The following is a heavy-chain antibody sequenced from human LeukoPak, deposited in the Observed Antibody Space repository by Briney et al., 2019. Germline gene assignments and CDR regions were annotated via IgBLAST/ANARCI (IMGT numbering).Heavy chain of an antibody. J-gene: IGHJ4*02. Sequence: ASVKVSCKASGYTFTGYYMHWVRQAPGQGLEWMGWINHNSGGTNYAQKFQGRVTMTRDTSISTAYMELSRLRSDDTAVYYCARPTTRYNWNDGVPTYDYWGQGTLVTVSS. V-gene: IGHV1-2*02. CDR2: INHNSGGT. D-gene: IGHD1-20*01. CDR3: ARPTTRYNWNDGVPTYDY. CDR1: GYTFTGYY.